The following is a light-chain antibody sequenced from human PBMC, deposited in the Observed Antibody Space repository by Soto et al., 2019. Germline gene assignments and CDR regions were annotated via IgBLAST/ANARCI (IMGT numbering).Light chain of an antibody. V-gene: IGKV3-20*01. Sequence: EIVLTQSPGTLSLSPGERATLSCRASQSVSSSYLAWYQQKPGQAPRLLIYDASSRATGIPDRFSGSGSRTDFTLTISRLEPEDFAVYYCQQYGSSPTFGQGTKVEIK. J-gene: IGKJ1*01. CDR2: DAS. CDR1: QSVSSSY. CDR3: QQYGSSPT.